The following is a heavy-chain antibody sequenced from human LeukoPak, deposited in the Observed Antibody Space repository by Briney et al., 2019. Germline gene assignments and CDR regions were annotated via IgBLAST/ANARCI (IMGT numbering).Heavy chain of an antibody. CDR3: ARAYSSSSGRDAFDS. J-gene: IGHJ3*02. Sequence: PGGSLRLSCAASGFTFNSYNMSWVRQAPGKGLEWVSYISSSSSTIYYADSVKGRFTISRDSAKTSLFLQMNSLRDEDTAVYYCARAYSSSSGRDAFDSWGLGTLVTVSS. D-gene: IGHD6-6*01. CDR2: ISSSSSTI. V-gene: IGHV3-48*02. CDR1: GFTFNSYN.